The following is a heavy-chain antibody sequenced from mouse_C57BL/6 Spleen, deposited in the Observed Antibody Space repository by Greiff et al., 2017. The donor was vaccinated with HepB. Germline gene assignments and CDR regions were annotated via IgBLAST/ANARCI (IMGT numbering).Heavy chain of an antibody. D-gene: IGHD1-1*01. J-gene: IGHJ4*01. V-gene: IGHV1-74*01. CDR2: IHPSDSDT. Sequence: QVQLQQPGAELVKPGASVKVSCKASGYTFTSYWMHWVKQRPGQGLEWIGRIHPSDSDTNSNQKFKGKATLTVDKSSSKAYMKLSSLTSEDSAVYYCASYYGSSHGAMDYWGQGTSVTVSS. CDR3: ASYYGSSHGAMDY. CDR1: GYTFTSYW.